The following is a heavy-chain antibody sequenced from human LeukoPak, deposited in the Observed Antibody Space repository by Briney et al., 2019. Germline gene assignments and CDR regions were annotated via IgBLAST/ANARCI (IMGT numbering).Heavy chain of an antibody. J-gene: IGHJ6*03. CDR1: GGSISSSNW. V-gene: IGHV4-4*02. Sequence: SGTLSLTCAVSGGSISSSNWWSWVRQPPGKGLEWIGEIYHSGSTNYNPSLKSRVTISVDKSKNQISLTLSSVTAADTAVYYSVDWSYYYFYMDVWGKGTTVTVSS. CDR3: VDWSYYYFYMDV. CDR2: IYHSGST. D-gene: IGHD3-9*01.